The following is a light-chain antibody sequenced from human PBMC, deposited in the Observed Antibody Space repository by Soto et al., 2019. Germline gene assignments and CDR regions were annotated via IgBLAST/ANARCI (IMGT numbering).Light chain of an antibody. V-gene: IGLV2-14*01. CDR3: SSYTSSSTPVV. J-gene: IGLJ2*01. Sequence: QSALTQPASVSGSPGQSLTISCTGTGSDIGDYNFVSWYQQDPGKAPKLMIYDVSNRPSGVSNRFSGSKSGNTASLTISGLQAEDEAVFYCSSYTSSSTPVVFGGGTQLTVL. CDR2: DVS. CDR1: GSDIGDYNF.